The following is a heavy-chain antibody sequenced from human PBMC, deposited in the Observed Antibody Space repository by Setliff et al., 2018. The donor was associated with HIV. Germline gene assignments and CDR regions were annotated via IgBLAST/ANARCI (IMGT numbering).Heavy chain of an antibody. D-gene: IGHD6-19*01. J-gene: IGHJ4*02. CDR3: ARHEQWLVRGSDYFDY. CDR2: INHSGST. V-gene: IGHV4-34*01. Sequence: SETLSLTCAVYGGSFSDYYWSWIRQPPGKGLEWIGEINHSGSTNYNPSLKSRVTISVDTSKNQFSLKLSSVTAADTAVYYCARHEQWLVRGSDYFDYWGQGTLVTVSS. CDR1: GGSFSDYY.